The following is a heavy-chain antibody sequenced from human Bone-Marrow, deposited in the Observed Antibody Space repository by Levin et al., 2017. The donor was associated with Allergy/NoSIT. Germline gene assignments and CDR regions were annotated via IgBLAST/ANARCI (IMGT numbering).Heavy chain of an antibody. J-gene: IGHJ4*02. Sequence: SETLSLTCTVSGGSISGFYWSWIRQPPGKGLEWIGHIHYSGSTSYNPSLKSRVTISTDTPKNQFSLKLTSVTAADPAVYFCARGLAETSRYTHGYWGQGTLVTVSS. V-gene: IGHV4-59*01. CDR1: GGSISGFY. CDR3: ARGLAETSRYTHGY. CDR2: IHYSGST. D-gene: IGHD3-16*02.